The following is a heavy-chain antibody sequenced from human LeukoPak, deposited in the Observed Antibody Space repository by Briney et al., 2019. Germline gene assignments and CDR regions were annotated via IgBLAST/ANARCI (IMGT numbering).Heavy chain of an antibody. Sequence: SVKVSCKASGGTFSSYTINWVRQAPGQGLEWMGRIIPILGIANYSQKFQGRVTITADKSTSTAYMELSSLRSEDTAEYYCARGILGPELLVDYWGQGTLVTVSS. CDR2: IIPILGIA. CDR1: GGTFSSYT. V-gene: IGHV1-69*02. D-gene: IGHD2-21*02. J-gene: IGHJ4*02. CDR3: ARGILGPELLVDY.